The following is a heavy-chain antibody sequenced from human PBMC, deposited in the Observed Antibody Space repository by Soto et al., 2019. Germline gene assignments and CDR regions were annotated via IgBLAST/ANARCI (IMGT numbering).Heavy chain of an antibody. CDR1: GGSISSYY. V-gene: IGHV4-59*12. D-gene: IGHD2-2*01. Sequence: SETLSLTCTVSGGSISSYYWSWIRQPPGKGLEWIGYIYYSGSTYYNPSLKSRVTISVDTSKNQFSLKLSSVTAADTAVYYCARKALRGYCSSTSCPEVFDYWGQGTLVTVSS. CDR3: ARKALRGYCSSTSCPEVFDY. CDR2: IYYSGST. J-gene: IGHJ4*02.